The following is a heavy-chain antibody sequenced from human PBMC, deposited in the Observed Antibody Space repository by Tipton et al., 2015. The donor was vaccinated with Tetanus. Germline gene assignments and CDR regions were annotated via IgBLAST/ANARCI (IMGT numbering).Heavy chain of an antibody. Sequence: SLRLSCVASGFTFGSYPMSWVRQAPGKGLEWVSGISGRGASTYYADSVKGRFTISRDNSKNTLYLQMNSLRAEDTAVYYCTRDHRPTSRGSESYYYYGMDVWGQGTTVTVSS. J-gene: IGHJ6*02. CDR2: ISGRGAST. V-gene: IGHV3-23*01. D-gene: IGHD3-10*01. CDR1: GFTFGSYP. CDR3: TRDHRPTSRGSESYYYYGMDV.